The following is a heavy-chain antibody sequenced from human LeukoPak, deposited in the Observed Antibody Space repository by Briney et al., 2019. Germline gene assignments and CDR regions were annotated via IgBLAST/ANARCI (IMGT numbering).Heavy chain of an antibody. CDR3: ARDGDSGGYAY. CDR1: GGSISSGSYY. J-gene: IGHJ4*02. D-gene: IGHD4-17*01. CDR2: IYTSGST. V-gene: IGHV4-61*02. Sequence: SETLSLTCTVSGGSISSGSYYWCWIRQPAGKGLEWIGRIYTSGSTNYNPSLKSRVTISADTSKNQFSLKLTSVTAADTAVYYCARDGDSGGYAYWGQGTLVTVSS.